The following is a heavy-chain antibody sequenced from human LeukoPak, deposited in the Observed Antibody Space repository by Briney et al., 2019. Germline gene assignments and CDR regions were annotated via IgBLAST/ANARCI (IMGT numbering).Heavy chain of an antibody. Sequence: SETLSLTCTVSGGSISSSSYYWGWIRQPPGKGLEWIGSIYYSGSTYYNPSLKSRVTISVDTSKNQFSLKLSSVAAADTAVYYCARAGSGWLRFIDYWGQGTLVTVSS. J-gene: IGHJ4*02. CDR2: IYYSGST. CDR1: GGSISSSSYY. V-gene: IGHV4-39*07. CDR3: ARAGSGWLRFIDY. D-gene: IGHD5-12*01.